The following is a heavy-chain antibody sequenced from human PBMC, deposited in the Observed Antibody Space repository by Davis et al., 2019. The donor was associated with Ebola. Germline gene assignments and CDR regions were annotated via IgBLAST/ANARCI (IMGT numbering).Heavy chain of an antibody. CDR1: GFTFSGYT. V-gene: IGHV3-21*03. J-gene: IGHJ4*02. D-gene: IGHD5-18*01. Sequence: GESLKISCAASGFTFSGYTMNWVRQAPGKGLEWVSSISSSSYYIYYADSLQGRFTISRDNAKNSLYLQMNGLRTEDTGIYYCTRDRDTAMVWYWGQGTLVTVSS. CDR3: TRDRDTAMVWY. CDR2: ISSSSYYI.